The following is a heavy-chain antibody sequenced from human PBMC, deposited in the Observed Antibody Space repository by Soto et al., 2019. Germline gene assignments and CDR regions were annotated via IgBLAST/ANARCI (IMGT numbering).Heavy chain of an antibody. V-gene: IGHV4-39*01. D-gene: IGHD5-18*01. CDR1: GFSISSNKYY. CDR2: IYYSGNT. Sequence: SETLSVTCTVPGFSISSNKYYWGWILQPPGKGLEWIGSIYYSGNTYYNPSLKSRVTISVDTSKNQFSLKLNSMTAADTAVYYCAKHGYSYGYMDWDYWAQGTLVTVSS. CDR3: AKHGYSYGYMDWDY. J-gene: IGHJ4*01.